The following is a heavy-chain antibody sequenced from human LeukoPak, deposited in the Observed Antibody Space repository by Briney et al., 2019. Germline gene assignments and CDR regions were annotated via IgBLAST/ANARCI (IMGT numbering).Heavy chain of an antibody. CDR2: ISSSSSYI. D-gene: IGHD6-13*01. Sequence: TGGSLRLSCAASGFTFSSYSMNWVRQAPGKGLEWVSSISSSSSYIYYADSVKGRFTISRDNAKNSLYLQMNSLRAEDTAVYYCAREQGYSSSWYGGNWGQGTLVTVSS. CDR3: AREQGYSSSWYGGN. V-gene: IGHV3-21*01. J-gene: IGHJ4*02. CDR1: GFTFSSYS.